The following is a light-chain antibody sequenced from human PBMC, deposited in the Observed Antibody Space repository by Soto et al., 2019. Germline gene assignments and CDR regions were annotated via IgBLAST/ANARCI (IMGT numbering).Light chain of an antibody. CDR2: DAS. V-gene: IGKV3-15*01. Sequence: VMTQSPATLSVSPGERASLSCRASESVSRNLAWYQQKPGQAPRFLIYDASTRAAGIPDRFSGGGSGTEFTLTISSLQSEDFVVYYCQQYNSWPPITFGQGTRLEIK. CDR1: ESVSRN. CDR3: QQYNSWPPIT. J-gene: IGKJ5*01.